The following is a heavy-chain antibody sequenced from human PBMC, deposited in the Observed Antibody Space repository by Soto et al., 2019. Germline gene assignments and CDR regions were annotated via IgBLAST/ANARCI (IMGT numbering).Heavy chain of an antibody. Sequence: GGSLRLSCAASGFTFSSYAMSWVRQAPGKGLEWVSAISGSGGSTYYADSVKGRFTISRDNSKNTLYLQMNSLRAEDTAVYYCAKADCSGGSCYSGNWFDPWGQGTLVTVSS. J-gene: IGHJ5*02. V-gene: IGHV3-23*01. CDR3: AKADCSGGSCYSGNWFDP. CDR1: GFTFSSYA. CDR2: ISGSGGST. D-gene: IGHD2-15*01.